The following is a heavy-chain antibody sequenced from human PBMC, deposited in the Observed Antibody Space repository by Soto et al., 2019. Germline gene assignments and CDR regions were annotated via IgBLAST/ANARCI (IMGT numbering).Heavy chain of an antibody. D-gene: IGHD2-15*01. V-gene: IGHV3-11*01. J-gene: IGHJ4*02. CDR2: ISTSGSII. Sequence: QVQLVESGGDLVKPGGSLRLSCAASGFTFSDYYMTWVRQAPGKGLEWVSYISTSGSIIYYAGSVKGRFTISRDNAKNSLYLQMNSLGVEDTAVYYCAREPRGCSGGSCPFDYWGQGTPVTVSS. CDR1: GFTFSDYY. CDR3: AREPRGCSGGSCPFDY.